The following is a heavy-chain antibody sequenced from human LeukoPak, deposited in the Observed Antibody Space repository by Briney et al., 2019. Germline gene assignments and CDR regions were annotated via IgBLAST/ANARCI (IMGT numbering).Heavy chain of an antibody. D-gene: IGHD2-2*01. CDR3: ARRYCSCTSCYADY. CDR2: IYHSGST. Sequence: PSEALSLTCAVSGGSISSGGYSWSWIRQPPGKGLEWIGYIYHSGSTYYNPSLKSRVTISVDRSKNQFSLKLSSVTAADTAVYYCARRYCSCTSCYADYWGQGTLVTVSS. J-gene: IGHJ4*02. V-gene: IGHV4-30-2*01. CDR1: GGSISSGGYS.